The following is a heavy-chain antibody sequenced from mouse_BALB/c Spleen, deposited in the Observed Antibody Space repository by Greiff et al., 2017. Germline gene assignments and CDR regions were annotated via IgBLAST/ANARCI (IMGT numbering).Heavy chain of an antibody. J-gene: IGHJ1*01. CDR2: INPSNGGT. CDR3: TRFDYDGTHWYFDV. Sequence: QVQLQQSGAELVKPGASVKLSCKASGYTFTSYYMYWVKQRPGQGLEWIGGINPSNGGTNFNEKFKSKATLTVVKSSSTAYMQLSSLTSEDSAVYYCTRFDYDGTHWYFDVWGAGTTVTVSS. CDR1: GYTFTSYY. V-gene: IGHV1S81*02. D-gene: IGHD2-4*01.